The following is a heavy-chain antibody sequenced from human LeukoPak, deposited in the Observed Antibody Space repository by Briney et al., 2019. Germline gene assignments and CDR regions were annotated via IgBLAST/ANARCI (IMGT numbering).Heavy chain of an antibody. CDR3: ARGRYSYMDV. J-gene: IGHJ6*03. CDR2: ISGSGGGT. Sequence: GGSLRLSCAAAGFTFNSYAMNWVRQAPGKGLEWVSGISGSGGGTYYADSVKGRFTISRDNSENSLYLQMNSLRAEDTAVYYCARGRYSYMDVWGKGTTVTVSS. D-gene: IGHD5-18*01. CDR1: GFTFNSYA. V-gene: IGHV3-23*01.